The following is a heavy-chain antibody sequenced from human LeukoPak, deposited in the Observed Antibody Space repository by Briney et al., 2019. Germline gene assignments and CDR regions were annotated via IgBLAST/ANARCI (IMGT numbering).Heavy chain of an antibody. CDR3: ARVIPVVIGDAFDI. D-gene: IGHD2-2*01. CDR1: GFTFSSYA. CDR2: IRINAYGGTT. V-gene: IGHV3-49*04. Sequence: PGGSLRLSCAASGFTFSSYAMSWVRQAPGKGLEWVGFIRINAYGGTTKYAASVKGRFTISRDDSKSYAYLQMNSLKSEDTAVYYCARVIPVVIGDAFDIWGQGTMVTVSS. J-gene: IGHJ3*02.